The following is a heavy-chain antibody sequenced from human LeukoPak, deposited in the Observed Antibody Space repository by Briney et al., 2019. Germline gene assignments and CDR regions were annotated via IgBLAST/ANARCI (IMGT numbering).Heavy chain of an antibody. CDR2: IIPIFGTA. V-gene: IGHV1-69*13. J-gene: IGHJ3*02. CDR3: ARVALDAFDI. Sequence: GASVKVSCKAPGGTFSSYAISWVRQAPGQGLEWMGGIIPIFGTANYAQKFQGRVTITADESTSTAYMELSSLRSEDTAVYYCARVALDAFDIWGQGTMVTVSS. CDR1: GGTFSSYA.